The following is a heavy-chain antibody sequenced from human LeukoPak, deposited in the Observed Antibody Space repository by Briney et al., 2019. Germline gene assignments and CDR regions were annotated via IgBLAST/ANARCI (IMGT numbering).Heavy chain of an antibody. CDR3: ARGPSVRVGHLLQYYYCYYMDV. CDR2: INPNSGGT. J-gene: IGHJ6*03. Sequence: ASVKVSCKASGYTFTGYYMHWVRQAPGQGLEWMGWINPNSGGTNYAQKFQGRVTMTRDTSISTAYMELSRLRSDDTAVYYCARGPSVRVGHLLQYYYCYYMDVWGKGTTVTVSS. V-gene: IGHV1-2*02. CDR1: GYTFTGYY. D-gene: IGHD1-26*01.